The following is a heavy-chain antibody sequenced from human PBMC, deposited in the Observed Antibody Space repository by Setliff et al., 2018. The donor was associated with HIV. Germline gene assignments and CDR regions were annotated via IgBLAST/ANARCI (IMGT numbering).Heavy chain of an antibody. CDR1: GYSFTGYY. Sequence: ASVKVSCKASGYSFTGYYIHWVRQVPGQGLEWMGIIHPSAGTTTYAQKLQGRVTMTRDASARTLYMELNSLRSEDTAVYYCAKFIVPHRFTGGPLDYWGQGTLVTVS. J-gene: IGHJ4*02. CDR3: AKFIVPHRFTGGPLDY. CDR2: IHPSAGTT. V-gene: IGHV1-46*01. D-gene: IGHD2-15*01.